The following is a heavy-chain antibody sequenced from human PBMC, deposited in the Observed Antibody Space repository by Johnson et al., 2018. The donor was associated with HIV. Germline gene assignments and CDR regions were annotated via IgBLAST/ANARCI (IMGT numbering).Heavy chain of an antibody. D-gene: IGHD1-7*01. Sequence: QVQLVESGGGGVQPGRSLRLSCAASGFSFSDYGMHWVRQAPGKGLEWVAVISYDGSNKYYADSVKGRFTISRDNAKNSLYLQMNSLRVEDTALYYCARASNYEYDAFDIWGQGTMVTVSS. J-gene: IGHJ3*02. CDR2: ISYDGSNK. CDR1: GFSFSDYG. CDR3: ARASNYEYDAFDI. V-gene: IGHV3-30*03.